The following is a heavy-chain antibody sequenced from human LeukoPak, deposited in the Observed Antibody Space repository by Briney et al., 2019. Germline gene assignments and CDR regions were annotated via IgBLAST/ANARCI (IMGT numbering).Heavy chain of an antibody. V-gene: IGHV3-66*01. CDR2: IYSGGST. D-gene: IGHD3-16*02. J-gene: IGHJ6*03. CDR1: GFTVSSNY. CDR3: ARGGDYVWGSYRYGYYMDV. Sequence: PGGSLRLSCAASGFTVSSNYMSWVRQAPGKGLEWVSVIYSGGSTYYADSVKGRFTISRDNSRNTLYLQMNSLRAEDTAVYYCARGGDYVWGSYRYGYYMDVWGKGTTVTISS.